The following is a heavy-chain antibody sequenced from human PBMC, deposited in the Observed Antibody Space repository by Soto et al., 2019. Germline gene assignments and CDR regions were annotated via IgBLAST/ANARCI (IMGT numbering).Heavy chain of an antibody. CDR2: IIPIFGTA. D-gene: IGHD3-10*01. J-gene: IGHJ4*02. Sequence: QVQLVQSGAEVKKPGSSVKVSCKASGGTFSSYAISCVRQAPGQGLEWMGGIIPIFGTANYAQKFQGRVTITADESTSTAYMELSSLRSEDTAVYYCARGYYYGSGSYYPPDYWGQGTLVTVSS. CDR3: ARGYYYGSGSYYPPDY. V-gene: IGHV1-69*01. CDR1: GGTFSSYA.